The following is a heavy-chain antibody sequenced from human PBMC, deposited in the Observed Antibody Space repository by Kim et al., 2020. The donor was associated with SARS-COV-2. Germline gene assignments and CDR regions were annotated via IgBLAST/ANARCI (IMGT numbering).Heavy chain of an antibody. D-gene: IGHD6-13*01. Sequence: SVKVSCKASGGTFSSYAISWVRQAPGQGLEWMGGIIPIFGTANYAQKFQGRVTITADESTSTAYMELSSLRSEDTAVYYCARETGYSSSWYYFDYWGQGTLVTVSS. J-gene: IGHJ4*02. CDR2: IIPIFGTA. CDR1: GGTFSSYA. CDR3: ARETGYSSSWYYFDY. V-gene: IGHV1-69*13.